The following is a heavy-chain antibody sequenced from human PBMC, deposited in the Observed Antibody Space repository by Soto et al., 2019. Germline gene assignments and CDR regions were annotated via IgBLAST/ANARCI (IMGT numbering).Heavy chain of an antibody. D-gene: IGHD4-4*01. CDR2: INPNSGGT. CDR3: AVGPVTRYYYYGMDV. J-gene: IGHJ6*02. Sequence: ASVKVSCKASKYTFTGYHIHWVRQAPGQGLEWMGWINPNSGGTNYAQKFQGRVTMTRDTSISTAYMELSRLRSDDTAVYYCAVGPVTRYYYYGMDVWGQGTTVTVSS. V-gene: IGHV1-2*02. CDR1: KYTFTGYH.